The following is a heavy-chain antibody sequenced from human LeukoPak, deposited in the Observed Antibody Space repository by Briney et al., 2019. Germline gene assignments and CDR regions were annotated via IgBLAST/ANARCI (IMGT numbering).Heavy chain of an antibody. V-gene: IGHV5-51*01. D-gene: IGHD6-13*01. CDR3: ARPDGGGSSSRGLGAFDI. Sequence: GESLKISCKGSGYSFTSYWIGWVRQMPGKGLEWMGIIYPGDSDTRYSPSFQGQVTISADKSISTAYLQWSSLKASDTAMYYCARPDGGGSSSRGLGAFDIWGQGTMVTVSS. CDR1: GYSFTSYW. J-gene: IGHJ3*02. CDR2: IYPGDSDT.